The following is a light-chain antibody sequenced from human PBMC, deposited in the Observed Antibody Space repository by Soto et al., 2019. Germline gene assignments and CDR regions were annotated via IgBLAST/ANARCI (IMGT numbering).Light chain of an antibody. V-gene: IGKV3-15*01. J-gene: IGKJ1*01. CDR1: QSVTSN. CDR3: QQYVRSPWT. Sequence: EIVMTQSPATLSVSPGDRATLSCRASQSVTSNLAWYQQKPGQAPRLLIYGASTRAFGVAARFSGGGSGTEFTLTISSLEPEDFAVYYCQQYVRSPWTFGQGTKVDIK. CDR2: GAS.